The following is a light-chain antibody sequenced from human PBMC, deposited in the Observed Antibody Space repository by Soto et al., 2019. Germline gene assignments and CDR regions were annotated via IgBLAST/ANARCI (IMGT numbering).Light chain of an antibody. CDR2: GES. Sequence: EIVMTQSPATLSVSPGEIATLSFSASQSVSSNLAWYQQKPGQAPRLLIYGESARATGIPARFSGSGSGTDFTFTISSLEPEDFAVYYCQQRSNWPPWTFGQGTKVDIK. V-gene: IGKV3-15*01. CDR3: QQRSNWPPWT. CDR1: QSVSSN. J-gene: IGKJ1*01.